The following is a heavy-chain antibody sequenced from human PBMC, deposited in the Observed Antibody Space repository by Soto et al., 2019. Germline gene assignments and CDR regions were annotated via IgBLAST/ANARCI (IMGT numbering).Heavy chain of an antibody. J-gene: IGHJ4*02. Sequence: QVQLVESGGGVVQPGRSLRLTCAASGFTFSHYAMHWVRQAPGKGLEWVALMSYDGSNEYYADSVKGRFTISRDNSKNTLNLQMNSLRAEDTAVYYCAKDGSHNFDYWGQGTLVTVSS. CDR3: AKDGSHNFDY. CDR2: MSYDGSNE. V-gene: IGHV3-30*18. CDR1: GFTFSHYA. D-gene: IGHD1-26*01.